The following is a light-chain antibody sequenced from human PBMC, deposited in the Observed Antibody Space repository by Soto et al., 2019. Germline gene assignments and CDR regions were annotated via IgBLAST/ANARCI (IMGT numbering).Light chain of an antibody. CDR1: SSNIGTNS. J-gene: IGLJ2*01. Sequence: QSVLTQPHSTSGTPGQRVTISCSGSSSNIGTNSVHWYQQLPGTAPKLLIYNSNQRPPGVPDRFSGSKSGTSASLAISGLQSVYEADHYCATWDDSLNGPVFVGGTKLTVL. CDR3: ATWDDSLNGPV. CDR2: NSN. V-gene: IGLV1-44*01.